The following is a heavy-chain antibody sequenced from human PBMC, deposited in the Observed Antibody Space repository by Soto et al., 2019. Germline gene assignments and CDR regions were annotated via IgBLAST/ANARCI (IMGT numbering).Heavy chain of an antibody. CDR3: AGGDFRVYVPHGSGY. J-gene: IGHJ4*02. V-gene: IGHV3-7*03. CDR1: GFMFSSYW. D-gene: IGHD5-12*01. Sequence: EVQLVESGGGLVQPGGSLRLSCAASGFMFSSYWMSWVRQVPGKGLEWVANIKPDARETYYLQSLEGRFTISRDNARNSVYRQMNSLRPEDRAVYCCAGGDFRVYVPHGSGYGGQGALVTVPP. CDR2: IKPDARET.